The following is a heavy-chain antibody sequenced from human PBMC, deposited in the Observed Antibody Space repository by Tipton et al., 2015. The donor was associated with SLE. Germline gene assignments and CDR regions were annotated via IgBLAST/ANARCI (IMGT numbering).Heavy chain of an antibody. J-gene: IGHJ1*01. CDR1: GYTFINFG. V-gene: IGHV1-69*01. CDR3: ARLCCIASSGTGYFHH. D-gene: IGHD6-13*01. Sequence: QLVQSGVEVKKPGASVKVSCKAFGYTFINFGISWVRLAPGRGLEWMGGIIPLVGTANSAQKFQGRVTITADESTSTAYMELSRLRSEDTAVYYCARLCCIASSGTGYFHHWGQGALVIVSS. CDR2: IIPLVGTA.